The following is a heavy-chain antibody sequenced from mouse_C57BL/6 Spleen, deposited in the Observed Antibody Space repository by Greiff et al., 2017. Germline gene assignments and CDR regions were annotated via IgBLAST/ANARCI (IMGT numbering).Heavy chain of an antibody. CDR3: RSGTFDD. Sequence: QVQLQQSGAELVRPGASVTLSCKASGYTFTDYEMHWVKQTPVHGLEWIGAIDPETGGTAYNQKFKGKAIRTADKSSSTAYMELRSLASEDSAVYYCRSGTFDDWGQGTTLTVSA. D-gene: IGHD4-1*01. CDR2: IDPETGGT. CDR1: GYTFTDYE. V-gene: IGHV1-15*01. J-gene: IGHJ2*01.